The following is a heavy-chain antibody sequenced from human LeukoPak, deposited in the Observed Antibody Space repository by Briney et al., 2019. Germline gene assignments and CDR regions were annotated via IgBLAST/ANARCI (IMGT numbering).Heavy chain of an antibody. CDR1: GFTFSGYA. Sequence: GGSLRLSCAASGFTFSGYAMSWVRQAPGQGLEWVSTISGFGGSTYYADSVKGRFTISRDNSTNTLYLQMNSLRAEDTAVYYCAKTSYSSGWPLDYWGQGTLVTVSS. V-gene: IGHV3-23*01. CDR2: ISGFGGST. J-gene: IGHJ4*02. D-gene: IGHD6-19*01. CDR3: AKTSYSSGWPLDY.